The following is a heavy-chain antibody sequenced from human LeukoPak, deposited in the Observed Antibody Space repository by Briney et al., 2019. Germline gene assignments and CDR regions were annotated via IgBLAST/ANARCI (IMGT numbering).Heavy chain of an antibody. CDR3: ARPYDTSGYYNYYLDY. CDR1: GYNLISYG. Sequence: GSVKVSCKASGYNLISYGIIWVRQAPGQGLEWIGWINSYNVNTNYAQKFQGRVTMTTDTSTSTAYMELRSLKSDDTAVYFCARPYDTSGYYNYYLDYWGQGTLVTVS. V-gene: IGHV1-18*01. D-gene: IGHD3-22*01. J-gene: IGHJ4*02. CDR2: INSYNVNT.